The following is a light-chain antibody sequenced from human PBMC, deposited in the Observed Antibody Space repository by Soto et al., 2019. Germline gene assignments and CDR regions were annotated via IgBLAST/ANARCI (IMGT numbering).Light chain of an antibody. CDR1: QNVRRN. CDR3: QLYDVWPPWT. J-gene: IGKJ1*01. CDR2: GAI. V-gene: IGKV3-15*01. Sequence: EIVMTQSPATLSVSPEDRVTLSCRASQNVRRNIAWYQQKPGQAPSLLIFGAITRATGIPARFSGSGSGTEFALTISSLQSEDSAIYDCQLYDVWPPWTFGQGKKV.